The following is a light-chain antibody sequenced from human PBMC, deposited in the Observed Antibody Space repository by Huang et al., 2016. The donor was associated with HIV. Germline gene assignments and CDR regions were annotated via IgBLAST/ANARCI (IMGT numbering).Light chain of an antibody. J-gene: IGKJ4*01. CDR2: DAT. V-gene: IGKV3-11*01. Sequence: EIVLTQSPATLSLSPGERATLSCRASQKITSFLAWYRRKPGQAPRLLIFDATNRATGTPARFSGRGSGTDFTLTIHSPEPEDFAVYYCQQRIQWPRLTFGGGTRVEMK. CDR1: QKITSF. CDR3: QQRIQWPRLT.